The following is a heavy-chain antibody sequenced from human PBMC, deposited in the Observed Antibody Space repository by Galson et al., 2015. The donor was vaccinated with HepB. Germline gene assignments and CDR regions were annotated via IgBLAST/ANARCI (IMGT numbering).Heavy chain of an antibody. J-gene: IGHJ3*02. V-gene: IGHV3-33*08. D-gene: IGHD3-10*01. CDR1: GFTFSSYG. CDR2: IWYDGSNK. Sequence: SLRLSCAASGFTFSSYGMHWVRQAPGKGLEWVAVIWYDGSNKYYADSVKGRFTISRDNSKNTLYLQMNSLRAEDTAVYYSARDGFGSTMVRGVIGIWGQGTMVTVSS. CDR3: ARDGFGSTMVRGVIGI.